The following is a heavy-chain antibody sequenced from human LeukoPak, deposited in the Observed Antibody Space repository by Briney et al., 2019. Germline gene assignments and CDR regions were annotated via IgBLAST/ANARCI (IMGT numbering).Heavy chain of an antibody. CDR2: ISSSSSYI. CDR1: GFTFSSYS. D-gene: IGHD5-18*01. CDR3: AKARRIQLWLS. V-gene: IGHV3-21*04. J-gene: IGHJ5*02. Sequence: PGGSLRLSCAASGFTFSSYSMNWVRQAPGKGLEWVSSISSSSSYIYYADSVKGRFTISRDNAKNSLYLQMISLRAEDTAVYYCAKARRIQLWLSWGRGTLVTVSS.